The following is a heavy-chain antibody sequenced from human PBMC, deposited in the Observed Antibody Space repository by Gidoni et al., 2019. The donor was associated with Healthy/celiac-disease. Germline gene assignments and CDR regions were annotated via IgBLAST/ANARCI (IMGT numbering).Heavy chain of an antibody. CDR2: IYHSGST. CDR1: GGSISSGGYS. J-gene: IGHJ3*02. V-gene: IGHV4-30-2*01. Sequence: QLQLQESGSGLVKPSQTLSLTCAVSGGSISSGGYSWSWIRQPPGKGLEWIGYIYHSGSTYYNPSLKSRVTISVDRSKNQFSLKLSSVTAADTAVYYCAKVSELGVGAPVGDAFDIWGQGTMVTVSS. CDR3: AKVSELGVGAPVGDAFDI. D-gene: IGHD1-26*01.